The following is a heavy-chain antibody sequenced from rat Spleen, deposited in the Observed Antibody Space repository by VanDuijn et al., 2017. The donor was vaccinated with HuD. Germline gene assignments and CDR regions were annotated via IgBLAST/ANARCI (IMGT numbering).Heavy chain of an antibody. CDR2: IWNIGGT. V-gene: IGHV2-41*01. J-gene: IGHJ4*01. CDR1: GFSLTSYN. Sequence: QVQLKESGPGLVQPSQTLSLTCTVAGFSLTSYNVHWIRQSPGKGVEWMGVIWNIGGTRYTPALQPRLSISKDTSKSQVFLKMNSLQTEDTAIYYCTGYYDGYYHPYVMDAWGQGASVTVSP. CDR3: TGYYDGYYHPYVMDA. D-gene: IGHD1-12*03.